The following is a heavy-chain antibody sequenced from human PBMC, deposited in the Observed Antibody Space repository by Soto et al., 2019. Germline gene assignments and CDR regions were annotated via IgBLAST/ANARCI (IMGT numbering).Heavy chain of an antibody. D-gene: IGHD1-26*01. CDR3: AREGGGSAWFDP. J-gene: IGHJ5*02. Sequence: GGSLRLSCAASGFTFSSYGMHWVRQAPGKGLEWVAVIWYDGSNKYYADSVKGRFTISRDNSKNTLYLQMNSLRAEDTAVYYCAREGGGSAWFDPWGQGTLVTVSS. V-gene: IGHV3-33*01. CDR2: IWYDGSNK. CDR1: GFTFSSYG.